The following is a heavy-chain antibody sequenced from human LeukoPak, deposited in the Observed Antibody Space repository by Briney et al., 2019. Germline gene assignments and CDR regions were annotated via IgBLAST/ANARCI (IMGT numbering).Heavy chain of an antibody. D-gene: IGHD3-10*01. CDR1: GGSISGYY. V-gene: IGHV4-34*01. J-gene: IGHJ4*02. CDR2: IYHSGST. CDR3: ARITMVRGSKKNLKLYYFDY. Sequence: SETLSLTCAVYGGSISGYYWSWIRQPPGKGLEWIGEIYHSGSTNYNPSLKSRVTISVDTSKNQFSLKLSSVTAADTAVYYCARITMVRGSKKNLKLYYFDYWGQGTLVTVSS.